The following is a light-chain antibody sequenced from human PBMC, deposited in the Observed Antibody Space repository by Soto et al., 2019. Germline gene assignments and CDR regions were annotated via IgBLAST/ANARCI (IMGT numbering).Light chain of an antibody. CDR2: AVS. CDR1: SSDVGDYSY. V-gene: IGLV2-14*01. CDR3: SSYTSSNTWV. Sequence: QSVLTQPASVSRSPGQSITISCAGTSSDVGDYSYVSWYQQHPGKAPKVLIYAVSNRPSGVSNRFSGSKSGNTASLTISGLQAEDEADYYCSSYTSSNTWVFGGGTKLTVL. J-gene: IGLJ3*02.